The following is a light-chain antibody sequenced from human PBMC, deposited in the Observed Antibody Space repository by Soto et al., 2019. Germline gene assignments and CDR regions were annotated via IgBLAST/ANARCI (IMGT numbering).Light chain of an antibody. Sequence: ALTQPSSVSGSPGQSITISCTGTSRDVGGYNFVSWYQQYPGKAPKLMIYEVSNRPSGVSNRFSGSKSGNTASLTISGLQAEDEADYYCNSYTSTSTLVFGTGTKVTVL. V-gene: IGLV2-14*01. CDR2: EVS. J-gene: IGLJ1*01. CDR3: NSYTSTSTLV. CDR1: SRDVGGYNF.